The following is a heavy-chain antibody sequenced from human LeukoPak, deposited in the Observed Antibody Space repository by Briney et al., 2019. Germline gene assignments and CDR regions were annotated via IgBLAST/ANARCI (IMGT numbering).Heavy chain of an antibody. CDR2: IIPIFGTA. Sequence: GASVKVSCKASGGTFSSYAISWVRQAPGQGLEWMGGIIPIFGTANYAQKFQGRVTITTDESTSTAYMELSSLRSEDTAVYYCARGIYQPPPARAYYFDYWGQGTLVTVSS. CDR1: GGTFSSYA. CDR3: ARGIYQPPPARAYYFDY. D-gene: IGHD2-2*01. V-gene: IGHV1-69*05. J-gene: IGHJ4*02.